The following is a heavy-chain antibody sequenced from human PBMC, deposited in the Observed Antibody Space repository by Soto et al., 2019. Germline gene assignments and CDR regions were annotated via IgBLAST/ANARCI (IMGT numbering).Heavy chain of an antibody. J-gene: IGHJ5*02. CDR1: GSDITTYY. CDR3: ARCPIDHNWFDP. Sequence: KTSETLSLTCTVSGSDITTYYWSWLRQSPGKGLEWIGHIYDTGSTTYNPSLKSRATISVDTSNKQFSLRLTSVTAADTAVYYCARCPIDHNWFDPWGQGTLVTVSS. V-gene: IGHV4-59*01. CDR2: IYDTGST. D-gene: IGHD3-9*01.